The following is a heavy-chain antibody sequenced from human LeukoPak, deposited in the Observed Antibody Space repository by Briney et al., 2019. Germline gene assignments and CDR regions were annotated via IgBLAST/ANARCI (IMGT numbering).Heavy chain of an antibody. CDR2: IIPILGIA. CDR3: ARDPSDSSSWIKGYFQH. Sequence: SVKVSWKASGCTFSSYTISWVRQAPGQGLEWMGRIIPILGIANYAQKFQGRATITADKSTSTAYMELSSLRSEDTAVYYCARDPSDSSSWIKGYFQHWGQGTLVTVSS. CDR1: GCTFSSYT. J-gene: IGHJ1*01. D-gene: IGHD6-13*01. V-gene: IGHV1-69*04.